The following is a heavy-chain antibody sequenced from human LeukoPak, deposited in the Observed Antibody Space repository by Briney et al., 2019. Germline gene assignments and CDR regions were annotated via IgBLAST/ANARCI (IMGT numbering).Heavy chain of an antibody. CDR3: ARHSFGYCSSSSCYTGWFDP. CDR2: MYYSGST. V-gene: IGHV4-59*08. Sequence: SETLSLTCAVSGGSISSYYWSWIRQPPGKGLEWIGYMYYSGSTNHNPSLKSRVTISVDMSKNQFSLKLSSVTAADTAVYYCARHSFGYCSSSSCYTGWFDPWGQGTLVTVSS. CDR1: GGSISSYY. D-gene: IGHD2-2*02. J-gene: IGHJ5*02.